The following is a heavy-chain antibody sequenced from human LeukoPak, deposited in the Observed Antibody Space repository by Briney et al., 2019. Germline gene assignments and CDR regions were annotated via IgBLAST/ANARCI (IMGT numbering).Heavy chain of an antibody. V-gene: IGHV1-69*13. J-gene: IGHJ4*02. CDR1: GGTFSSYA. Sequence: ASVKVSCKASGGTFSSYAISWVRQAPGQGLEWMGGIIPIFGTANYAQKFQGRVTITADESTSTAYMELSSLRSEDTAVYYCARGSGSYYNHPFDYWGQGTLVTVSS. D-gene: IGHD3-10*01. CDR2: IIPIFGTA. CDR3: ARGSGSYYNHPFDY.